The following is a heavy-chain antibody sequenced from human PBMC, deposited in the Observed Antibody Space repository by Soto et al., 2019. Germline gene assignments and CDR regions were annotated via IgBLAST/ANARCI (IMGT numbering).Heavy chain of an antibody. D-gene: IGHD3-16*01. CDR2: ISSSSSYI. CDR1: GFTFSSHS. CDR3: ARDMKGDHDAFDI. V-gene: IGHV3-21*01. Sequence: EVQLVESGGGLVKPGGSLRLSCAASGFTFSSHSMNWVRQAPGKGLEWVSSISSSSSYIYYGDSVKGRFTISRDNAKKSLYLQMNSLRAEDTAVYYCARDMKGDHDAFDIWGQGTMVTVSS. J-gene: IGHJ3*02.